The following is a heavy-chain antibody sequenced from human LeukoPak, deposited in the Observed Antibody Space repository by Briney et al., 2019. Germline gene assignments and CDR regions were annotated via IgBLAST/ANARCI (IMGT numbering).Heavy chain of an antibody. CDR2: IYYSGTT. CDR1: GGSIGSYY. D-gene: IGHD3-22*01. V-gene: IGHV4-59*01. CDR3: ARNLYDSSGSMGIYTFDN. Sequence: PSETLSLTCTVSGGSIGSYYWSWIRQPPGKGLEWIGYIYYSGTTNCNPSLKSRVTISVDTSKNQFSLKLSSVTAADTAVYYCARNLYDSSGSMGIYTFDNWGQGTLVIVSS. J-gene: IGHJ4*02.